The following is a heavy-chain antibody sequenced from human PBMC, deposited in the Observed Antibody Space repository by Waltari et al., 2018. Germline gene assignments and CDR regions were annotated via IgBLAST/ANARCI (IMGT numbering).Heavy chain of an antibody. J-gene: IGHJ4*02. V-gene: IGHV3-23*01. D-gene: IGHD1-20*01. Sequence: EVQLLESGGDFVQPGGSLRLSCAISGFSFGSNAITWVRQAPGTGRGGVAAISVSDATFYAISVNGRFSISRDTSRNTVYLHMNSLRAEDTAVYYCAKPFYNWDDPLDSWGQGTLFTVSS. CDR2: ISVSDAT. CDR3: AKPFYNWDDPLDS. CDR1: GFSFGSNA.